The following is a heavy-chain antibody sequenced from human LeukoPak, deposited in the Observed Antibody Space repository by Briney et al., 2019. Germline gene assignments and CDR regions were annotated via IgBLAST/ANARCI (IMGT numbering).Heavy chain of an antibody. CDR2: ISGSGGST. CDR3: AKDQGFGGVIVTTYDY. J-gene: IGHJ4*02. CDR1: GSTFSSYA. D-gene: IGHD3-16*02. Sequence: QPGGSLRLSWALAGSTFSSYAMSWVRQPPGKWLGWVSAISGSGGSTYYADSVKGRFTISRDNSKSTLYLQMNSLRAEDTAVYYCAKDQGFGGVIVTTYDYWGQGTLVTVSS. V-gene: IGHV3-23*01.